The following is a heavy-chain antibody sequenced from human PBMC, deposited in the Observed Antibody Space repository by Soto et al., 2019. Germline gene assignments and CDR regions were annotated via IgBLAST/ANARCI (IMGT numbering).Heavy chain of an antibody. D-gene: IGHD6-13*01. CDR2: ISYDGSNK. Sequence: QVQLVESGGGVVQPGRSLRLSCAASGFTFSSYGMHWVRQALGKGLEWVAVISYDGSNKYYADSVKGRFTISRDNSKNTLYLQMNSLRAEDTAVYYCAKASSSWFWFDPWGQGTLVTVSS. J-gene: IGHJ5*02. V-gene: IGHV3-30*18. CDR1: GFTFSSYG. CDR3: AKASSSWFWFDP.